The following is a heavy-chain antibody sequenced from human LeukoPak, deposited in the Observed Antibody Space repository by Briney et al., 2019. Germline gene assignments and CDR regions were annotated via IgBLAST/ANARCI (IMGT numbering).Heavy chain of an antibody. CDR1: GFTFSTYW. J-gene: IGHJ3*02. D-gene: IGHD5-12*01. CDR3: ARDRGYAFDI. Sequence: RSGGSLRLSCAASGFTFSTYWMHWVRQAPGKGLVWVSRINSDGSSTSYADSVKGRFTISRDNAKNTLYLKMTNLRAEDTAVYYCARDRGYAFDIWGQGTMVTVSS. CDR2: INSDGSST. V-gene: IGHV3-74*01.